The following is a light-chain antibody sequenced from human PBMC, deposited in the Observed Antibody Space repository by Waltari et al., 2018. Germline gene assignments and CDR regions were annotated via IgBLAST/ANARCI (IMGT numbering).Light chain of an antibody. CDR1: QSIGSY. J-gene: IGKJ2*01. CDR2: AAS. Sequence: DIQMTQSPSSLSASVGDRVTISCRASQSIGSYLNWYQQEPGKAPKLLIYAASNLQGGVPSRFSGSESGAEFTLPSSSLQPEDFATYHCQQSYSFPHTFGQGTKLEIK. CDR3: QQSYSFPHT. V-gene: IGKV1-39*01.